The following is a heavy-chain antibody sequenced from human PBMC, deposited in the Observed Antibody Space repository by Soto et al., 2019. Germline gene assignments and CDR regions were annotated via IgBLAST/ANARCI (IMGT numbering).Heavy chain of an antibody. D-gene: IGHD3-9*01. CDR2: IYHSGST. V-gene: IGHV4-4*02. J-gene: IGHJ4*02. CDR1: GGSISSSNW. Sequence: QVQLQESGPGLVKPSGTLSLTCAVSGGSISSSNWWSWVRQPPGKGLEWIGEIYHSGSTNYNPSLKSRDTMSGDKSKKQFSLKLSSVTAADTAVYYCARWNYDILTGYLLGSGYFDYWGQGTLVTVSS. CDR3: ARWNYDILTGYLLGSGYFDY.